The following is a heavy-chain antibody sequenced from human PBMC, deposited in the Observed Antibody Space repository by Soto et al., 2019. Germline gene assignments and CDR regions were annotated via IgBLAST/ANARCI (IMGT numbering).Heavy chain of an antibody. CDR1: GFTFSSYA. Sequence: GGSLRLSCAASGFTFSSYAMSWVRQAPGKGLEWVSAISGSGGSTYYADSVKGRFTISRDNSKSTLYLQMNSLRAEDTAVYYCAKEGGDIVATPLNEYFDYWGQGTLVTVSS. V-gene: IGHV3-23*01. CDR2: ISGSGGST. J-gene: IGHJ4*02. D-gene: IGHD5-12*01. CDR3: AKEGGDIVATPLNEYFDY.